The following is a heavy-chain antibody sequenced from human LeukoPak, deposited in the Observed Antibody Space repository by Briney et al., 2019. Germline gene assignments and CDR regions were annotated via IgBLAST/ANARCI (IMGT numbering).Heavy chain of an antibody. V-gene: IGHV3-30*02. D-gene: IGHD1-1*01. CDR2: IQFDGSEK. J-gene: IGHJ4*02. CDR1: GFIFSTYG. CDR3: AEDQKLQPFHY. Sequence: PGGSPRLSCAASGFIFSTYGMNWVRQAPGKGLEWVAFIQFDGSEKFYADSVKGRFTISRDNSKNTLYLQMNSLGPEDTSVYYCAEDQKLQPFHYWGQGTLVTVSS.